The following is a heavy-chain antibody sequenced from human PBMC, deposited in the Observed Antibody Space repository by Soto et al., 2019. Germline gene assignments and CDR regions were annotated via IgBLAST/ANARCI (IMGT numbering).Heavy chain of an antibody. CDR2: IHHSGST. D-gene: IGHD1-1*01. V-gene: IGHV4-28*01. Sequence: SETLSLTCTVSGYSISSDNWWVWIRQSPGKGLEWIGYIHHSGSTYYNPSLKSRLTMSVDTSKNQFSLELSSVTAVDTAVYYCATKGNGIYYFDYWGQGTLVTVSS. J-gene: IGHJ4*02. CDR1: GYSISSDNW. CDR3: ATKGNGIYYFDY.